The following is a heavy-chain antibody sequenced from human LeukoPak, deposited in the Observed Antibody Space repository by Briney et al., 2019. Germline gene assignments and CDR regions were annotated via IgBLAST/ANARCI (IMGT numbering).Heavy chain of an antibody. CDR1: GFXFSSHT. CDR2: ISSTSTSI. Sequence: GGSLRLSCGASGFXFSSHTMNWVRQAPGKGLEWVSSISSTSTSIYHADSVKGRFTISRDNTKNSLYLQMDSLRAEDTAVYYCARGFRAFDFWAQGTMVTVSS. J-gene: IGHJ3*01. V-gene: IGHV3-21*01. CDR3: ARGFRAFDF.